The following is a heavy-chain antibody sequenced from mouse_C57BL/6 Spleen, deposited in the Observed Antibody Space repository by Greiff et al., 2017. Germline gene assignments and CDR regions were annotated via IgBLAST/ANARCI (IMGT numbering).Heavy chain of an antibody. CDR3: ARVGDGYYVGYAMDY. V-gene: IGHV1-31*01. CDR2: IYPYNGVS. Sequence: EVQLQESGPELVKPGASVKISCKASGYSFTGYYMHWVKQSHGNILDWIGYIYPYNGVSSYNQKFKGKATLTVDKSSSTAYMELRSLTSEDSAVYYCARVGDGYYVGYAMDYWGQGTSVTVSS. CDR1: GYSFTGYY. D-gene: IGHD2-3*01. J-gene: IGHJ4*01.